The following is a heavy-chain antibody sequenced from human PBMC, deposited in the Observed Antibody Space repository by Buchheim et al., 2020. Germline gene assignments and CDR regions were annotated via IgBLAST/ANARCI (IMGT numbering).Heavy chain of an antibody. CDR3: AKSRWLATVEDFYFDY. Sequence: EVQLVESGGGLVQPGGSLRLSCAASGFTFSSYAINWVRQAPGKGLEWVSAISGDGDTTYYADSVRGRFTIPRDNSKNTLYLQMNSLRAEDTAVYFCAKSRWLATVEDFYFDYWGQGTL. J-gene: IGHJ4*02. V-gene: IGHV3-23*04. CDR2: ISGDGDTT. CDR1: GFTFSSYA. D-gene: IGHD5-12*01.